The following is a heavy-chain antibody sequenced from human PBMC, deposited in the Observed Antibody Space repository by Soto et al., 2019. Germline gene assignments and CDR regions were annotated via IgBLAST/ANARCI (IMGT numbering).Heavy chain of an antibody. Sequence: TSETLSLTCAVSGGSISSGGYSWSWIRQPPGKGLEWIGYIYYSGSTNYNPSLKSRVTISVDTSKNQFSLKLSSVTAADTAVYYCARRYGSFFDIWGQGTMVTVS. J-gene: IGHJ3*02. CDR1: GGSISSGGYS. CDR2: IYYSGST. CDR3: ARRYGSFFDI. V-gene: IGHV4-61*08. D-gene: IGHD3-10*01.